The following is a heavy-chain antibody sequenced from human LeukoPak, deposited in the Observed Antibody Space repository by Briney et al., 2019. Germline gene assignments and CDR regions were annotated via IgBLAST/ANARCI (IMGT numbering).Heavy chain of an antibody. V-gene: IGHV3-30*02. Sequence: PGGSLRLSCAASGFTFSNAWMSWVRQAPGKGLEWVAFIRYDGSNKYYADSVKGRFTISRDNSKNTLYLQMNSLRAEDTAVYYCARDWDSGYDQWGQGTLVTVSS. CDR2: IRYDGSNK. CDR1: GFTFSNAW. D-gene: IGHD5-12*01. CDR3: ARDWDSGYDQ. J-gene: IGHJ4*02.